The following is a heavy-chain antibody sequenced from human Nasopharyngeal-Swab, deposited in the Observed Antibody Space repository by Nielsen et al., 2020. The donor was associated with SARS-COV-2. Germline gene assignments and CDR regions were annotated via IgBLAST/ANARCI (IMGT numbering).Heavy chain of an antibody. CDR2: IRSKGNTYAT. Sequence: GGSLRLSRAASGFTFSDSAIHWVRQASGKGLEWVGRIRSKGNTYATAYAASVKGRFIIFRDDPTNTAYLQMNSLKTEDTAVYYCTRCGGGCYSGRDYWGQGTLVTVSS. D-gene: IGHD2-15*01. CDR3: TRCGGGCYSGRDY. CDR1: GFTFSDSA. V-gene: IGHV3-73*01. J-gene: IGHJ4*02.